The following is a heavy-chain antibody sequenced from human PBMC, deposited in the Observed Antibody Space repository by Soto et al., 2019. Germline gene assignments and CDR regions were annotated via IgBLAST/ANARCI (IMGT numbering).Heavy chain of an antibody. CDR3: ARDGDSGALFDY. D-gene: IGHD2-15*01. CDR2: IWYDGSNK. CDR1: GFTFSSYG. J-gene: IGHJ4*02. Sequence: QVQLVESGGGVVQPGRSLRLSCAASGFTFSSYGMHWVRQAPGKGLEWVAVIWYDGSNKYYADSVKGRFTISRDNSKSTLYLQMNSLRAEDTAVYYCARDGDSGALFDYWGQGTLVTVSS. V-gene: IGHV3-33*01.